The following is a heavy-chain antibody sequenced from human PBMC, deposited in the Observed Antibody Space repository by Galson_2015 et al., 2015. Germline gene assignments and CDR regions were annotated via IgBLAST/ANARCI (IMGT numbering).Heavy chain of an antibody. Sequence: SLRLSCAASGFTSSSYWMSWVRQAPGKGLEWVANIKQDGSEKYYVDSVKGRFTISRDNAKNSLYLQMNSLRGEDTAVYYCARVGRSRAGLVWKAAYYFDCWGQGTLVTVSS. CDR2: IKQDGSEK. CDR1: GFTSSSYW. D-gene: IGHD2-8*01. CDR3: ARVGRSRAGLVWKAAYYFDC. V-gene: IGHV3-7*04. J-gene: IGHJ4*02.